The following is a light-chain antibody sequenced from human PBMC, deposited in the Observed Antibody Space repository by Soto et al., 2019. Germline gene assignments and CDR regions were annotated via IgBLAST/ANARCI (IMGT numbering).Light chain of an antibody. Sequence: IEVTQSPSCLSASVRDRVTITCRASQGITNDLGWYQQKPGKAPKLLIYKASTLKSGVPSRFSGSGSGTEFTLTISSLQPDDFATYYRQHYNSYSEAFGQGTKVDIK. CDR3: QHYNSYSEA. V-gene: IGKV1-5*03. J-gene: IGKJ1*01. CDR2: KAS. CDR1: QGITND.